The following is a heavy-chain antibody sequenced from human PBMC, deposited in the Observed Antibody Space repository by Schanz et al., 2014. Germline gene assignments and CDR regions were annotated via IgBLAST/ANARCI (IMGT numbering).Heavy chain of an antibody. D-gene: IGHD6-19*01. Sequence: QLVGSGGGLIQPGGSLRLSCAASGFTFSSYAMSWVRQAPGKGLEWVSTISASGGSTYYADSVKGRFTISRDNSKNILYLQMSSLRAEDTAIYYCAKLSSSGRLAGYFDYWGQGALVTVSS. J-gene: IGHJ4*02. V-gene: IGHV3-23*04. CDR3: AKLSSSGRLAGYFDY. CDR1: GFTFSSYA. CDR2: ISASGGST.